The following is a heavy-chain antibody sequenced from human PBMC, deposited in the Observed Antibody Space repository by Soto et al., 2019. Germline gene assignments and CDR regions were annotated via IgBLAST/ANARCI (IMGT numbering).Heavy chain of an antibody. CDR2: ISGSGGDT. V-gene: IGHV3-23*01. CDR1: GFTFSSYG. CDR3: AKSNGYYYYYGMDV. Sequence: EVQLLESGGGLVQPGGSLRLSCAASGFTFSSYGMSWVRQAPGKGLEWVSAISGSGGDTDYADSVKGRFTISRDNPKNTLDLQMNSLRAEDTAVYYCAKSNGYYYYYGMDVWGQGTTVTVSS. J-gene: IGHJ6*02. D-gene: IGHD2-8*01.